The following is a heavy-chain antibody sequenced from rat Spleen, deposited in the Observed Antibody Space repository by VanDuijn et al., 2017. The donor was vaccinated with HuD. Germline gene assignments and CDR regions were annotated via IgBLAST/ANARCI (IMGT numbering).Heavy chain of an antibody. V-gene: IGHV2S63*01. CDR3: ARHGLGTFDY. CDR1: GFSLTDYS. CDR2: MWSGGST. D-gene: IGHD5-1*01. Sequence: EVQLKESGPGLVQPSQTLSLTCTVSGFSLTDYSVHWVRQPPGKGLEWMGVMWSGGSTAYNSALKSRLSISRDTSKSQVFLKMNSLQTEDTAMYFCARHGLGTFDYWGQGVMVTVSS. J-gene: IGHJ2*01.